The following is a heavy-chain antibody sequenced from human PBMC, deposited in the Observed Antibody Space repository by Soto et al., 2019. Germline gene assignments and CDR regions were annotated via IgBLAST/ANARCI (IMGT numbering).Heavy chain of an antibody. D-gene: IGHD5-18*01. CDR2: INADYGNT. CDR1: GYTFYSHS. Sequence: QAQLVQSGAEVKKPGASVKVSCKASGYTFYSHSISWVRQAPGQGLEWMGRINADYGNTQYAQKFRGRVTMTTDTSTTTVYMELTHLRSDDTAVYYCARCIQGDYYYGMDVWGQGTTVTVSS. J-gene: IGHJ6*02. V-gene: IGHV1-18*01. CDR3: ARCIQGDYYYGMDV.